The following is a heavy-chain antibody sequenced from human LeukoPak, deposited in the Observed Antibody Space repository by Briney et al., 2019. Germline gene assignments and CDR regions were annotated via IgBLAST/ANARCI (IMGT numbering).Heavy chain of an antibody. Sequence: SQTLSLTCAISGDSVSSNSAAWNWIRQSPSRGLEWLGRTYYRSKWYNDYAVSVKSRITINPDTSKNQFSLQLNSVTAADTAVYYCARGNSYCSSSSCYGVSHYFDYWGQGALVTVSS. CDR2: TYYRSKWYN. D-gene: IGHD2-2*01. CDR3: ARGNSYCSSSSCYGVSHYFDY. V-gene: IGHV6-1*01. J-gene: IGHJ4*02. CDR1: GDSVSSNSAA.